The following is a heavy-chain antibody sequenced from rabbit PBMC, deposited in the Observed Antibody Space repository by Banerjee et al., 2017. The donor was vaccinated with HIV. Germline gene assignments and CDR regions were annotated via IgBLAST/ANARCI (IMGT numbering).Heavy chain of an antibody. CDR2: IYTGSDST. D-gene: IGHD6-1*01. J-gene: IGHJ4*01. CDR1: AIDLSSDYY. Sequence: EGSGGGLVKPGASLTLTCTASAIDLSSDYYMCWVGQAPGKGLEWIGCIYTGSDSTYYASWAKGLFTISNASSTTVTLQMTSLTAADTATYFCARTGYVGYGFDLWGPGTLVTVS. CDR3: ARTGYVGYGFDL. V-gene: IGHV1S40*01.